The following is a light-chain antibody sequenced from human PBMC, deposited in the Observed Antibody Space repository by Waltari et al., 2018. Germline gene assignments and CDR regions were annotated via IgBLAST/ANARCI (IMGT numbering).Light chain of an antibody. CDR3: QQSYSTPLT. V-gene: IGKV1-39*01. J-gene: IGKJ4*01. CDR2: AAS. Sequence: DLKMTQSPGSLFESVEDRVTITCRASQRVDIYVNWYQQKPGKAPKLLIYAASSLQSGAPSRFSGSGSGTDCTLTISSLQREDFATYYCQQSYSTPLTFGGGTKVDIK. CDR1: QRVDIY.